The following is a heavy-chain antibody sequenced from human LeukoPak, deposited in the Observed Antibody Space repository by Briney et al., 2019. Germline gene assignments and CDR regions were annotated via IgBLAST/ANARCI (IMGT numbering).Heavy chain of an antibody. J-gene: IGHJ4*02. CDR3: ARASIAVAGTRAGGDY. Sequence: ASVKVSCKASGYTFTGYYMHWVRQAPGQGLEWMGWINPNSGGTNYAQKFQGRVTMTRDTSISTAYMELSRLRSGDTAVYYCARASIAVAGTRAGGDYWGQGTLVTVSS. CDR2: INPNSGGT. V-gene: IGHV1-2*02. D-gene: IGHD6-19*01. CDR1: GYTFTGYY.